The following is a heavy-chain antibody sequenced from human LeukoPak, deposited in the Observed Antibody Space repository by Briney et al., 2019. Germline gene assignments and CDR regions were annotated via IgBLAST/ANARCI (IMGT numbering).Heavy chain of an antibody. Sequence: SETLSLTCTVSGGSISSSSYYWGWIRQPPGKGLEWIGSIYYSGSTYYNPSLKSRVTISVDTSKNQFSLKLSSVTAADTAVYYCAGRRAGYYGAYYMDVWGKGTMVTVSS. CDR2: IYYSGST. J-gene: IGHJ6*03. CDR3: AGRRAGYYGAYYMDV. V-gene: IGHV4-39*01. CDR1: GGSISSSSYY. D-gene: IGHD3-10*01.